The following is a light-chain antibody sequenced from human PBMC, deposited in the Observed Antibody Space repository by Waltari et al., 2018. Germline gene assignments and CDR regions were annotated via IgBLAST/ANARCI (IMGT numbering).Light chain of an antibody. J-gene: IGKJ4*01. CDR2: AAS. CDR1: QSISSS. V-gene: IGKV1-9*01. CDR3: QQRNSSPHT. Sequence: DIQMTQSPSSLSASVGDKVTITCRASQSISSSLAWYQQKPGTAPNLLIYAASSLQTGVPSRFSGSGSGTDFTLTISSLQPEDFAVYYCQQRNSSPHTFGGGTKVEI.